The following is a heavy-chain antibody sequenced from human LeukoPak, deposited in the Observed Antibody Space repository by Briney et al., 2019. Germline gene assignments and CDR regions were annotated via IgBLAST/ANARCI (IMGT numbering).Heavy chain of an antibody. Sequence: SETLSLTCAVYGGSFSDYYWSWIRQPPGKGLEWIGEINHSGSTNYNPSLKSRVTISVDTSKNQFSLKLSSVTAADTAVYYCARGPVYGTIDYWGQGTLVTVSS. V-gene: IGHV4-34*01. CDR2: INHSGST. J-gene: IGHJ4*02. CDR1: GGSFSDYY. D-gene: IGHD1-1*01. CDR3: ARGPVYGTIDY.